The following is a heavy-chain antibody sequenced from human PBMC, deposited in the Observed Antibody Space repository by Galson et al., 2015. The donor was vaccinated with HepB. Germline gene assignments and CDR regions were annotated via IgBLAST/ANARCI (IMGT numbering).Heavy chain of an antibody. V-gene: IGHV1-18*01. CDR1: GYTFTSYG. J-gene: IGHJ6*02. Sequence: QSGAEVKKPGASVKVSCKASGYTFTSYGISWVRQTPGQGLQWMGWIATVTGSTNYEQKFQGRVTMTTDTSTSTAYMELRSLRSDDTAVYHCARGPPLMSGGVIVAGMDVWGQGTTVTVSS. CDR3: ARGPPLMSGGVIVAGMDV. D-gene: IGHD3-16*02. CDR2: IATVTGST.